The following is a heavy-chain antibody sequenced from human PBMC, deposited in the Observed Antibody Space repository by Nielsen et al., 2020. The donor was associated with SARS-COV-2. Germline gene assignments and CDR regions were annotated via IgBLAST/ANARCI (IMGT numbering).Heavy chain of an antibody. CDR3: AKGQQWLDELDY. Sequence: GESLKISCEASGFTFSSYSLNWVRQAPGKRLEWVSGISDNGGNTYYADSVKGRFTISKDMSKNTLYLQMNSLRAEDTAVYFCAKGQQWLDELDYWGQGTLVTVSS. CDR1: GFTFSSYS. D-gene: IGHD6-19*01. V-gene: IGHV3-23*01. CDR2: ISDNGGNT. J-gene: IGHJ4*02.